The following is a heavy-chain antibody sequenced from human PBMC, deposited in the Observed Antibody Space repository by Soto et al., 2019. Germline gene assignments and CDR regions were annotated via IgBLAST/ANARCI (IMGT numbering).Heavy chain of an antibody. CDR1: GYTFTSYG. J-gene: IGHJ6*02. D-gene: IGHD3-10*01. Sequence: ASVKVSCKASGYTFTSYGISWVRQAPGQGLEWMGWISAYNGNTNYAQKLQGRVTMTTDTSTSTAYMELRSLRSDDTAVYYCARVNYYGSGSYYNGYYYYYGMDVWGQGTTVTVSS. CDR3: ARVNYYGSGSYYNGYYYYYGMDV. V-gene: IGHV1-18*04. CDR2: ISAYNGNT.